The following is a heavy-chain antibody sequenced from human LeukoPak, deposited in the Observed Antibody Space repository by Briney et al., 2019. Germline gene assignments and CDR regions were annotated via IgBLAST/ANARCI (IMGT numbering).Heavy chain of an antibody. Sequence: QPGGSLRLPCAASGFTFTSYAMSWVRQAPGKGLEWVSSISATGGGTYYADSVKGRFTISRDSSKNTLYLQMNSLRAEDTAVYFCAKSYTVTGYYFDYWGQGTLVTVSS. CDR1: GFTFTSYA. D-gene: IGHD4-17*01. CDR2: ISATGGGT. J-gene: IGHJ4*02. CDR3: AKSYTVTGYYFDY. V-gene: IGHV3-23*01.